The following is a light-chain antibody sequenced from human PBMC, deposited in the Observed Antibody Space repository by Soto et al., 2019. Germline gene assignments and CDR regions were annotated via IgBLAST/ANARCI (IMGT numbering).Light chain of an antibody. J-gene: IGKJ1*01. Sequence: IVLTHSPGTLSLSPGERATLSCRASQSVSSNLAWYQQKPGQAPRLLIYGASNRATGIPARFSGSGSGTDFTLTISSLEPEDFAVYYCQQRSNWPPTFGQGTKVDI. CDR3: QQRSNWPPT. CDR2: GAS. CDR1: QSVSSN. V-gene: IGKV3-11*01.